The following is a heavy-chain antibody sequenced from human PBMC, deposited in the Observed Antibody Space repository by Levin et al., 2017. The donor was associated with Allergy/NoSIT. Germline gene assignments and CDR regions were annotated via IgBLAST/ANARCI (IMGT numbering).Heavy chain of an antibody. CDR1: GFTFDDYA. D-gene: IGHD6-13*01. CDR2: ISWNSGSI. Sequence: GGSLRLSCAASGFTFDDYAMHWVRQAPGKGLEWVSGISWNSGSIGYADSVKGRFTISRDNAKNSLYLQMNSLRAEDTALYYCAKDTGGAADDYYYYGMDVWGQGTTVTVSS. CDR3: AKDTGGAADDYYYYGMDV. J-gene: IGHJ6*02. V-gene: IGHV3-9*01.